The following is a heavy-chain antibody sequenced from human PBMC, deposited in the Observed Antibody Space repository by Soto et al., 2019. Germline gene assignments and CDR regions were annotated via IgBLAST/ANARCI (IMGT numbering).Heavy chain of an antibody. Sequence: SLRLSCAASGFTFSSYGMHWVRQAPGKGLEWVSYISSSGSDINYADSVKGRFTISRDNAKNSLYLQMNSLRAEDTAVYNCASTEYQRLGTDYWGQGTLVTVSS. CDR2: ISSSGSDI. V-gene: IGHV3-21*05. CDR1: GFTFSSYG. CDR3: ASTEYQRLGTDY. J-gene: IGHJ4*02. D-gene: IGHD2-2*01.